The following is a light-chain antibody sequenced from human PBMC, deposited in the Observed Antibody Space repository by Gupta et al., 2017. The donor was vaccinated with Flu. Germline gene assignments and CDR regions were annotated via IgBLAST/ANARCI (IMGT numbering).Light chain of an antibody. CDR2: RAS. CDR3: QQSDSTPLLT. Sequence: SSLSASVGDRVTITCRASQSISNYLNWYQQKPGEAPKLLVYRASSWQSGVTSRFSGSGSGTDFTLTISSLQPEDCATYFCQQSDSTPLLTFGHGTKVDIK. J-gene: IGKJ3*01. CDR1: QSISNY. V-gene: IGKV1-39*01.